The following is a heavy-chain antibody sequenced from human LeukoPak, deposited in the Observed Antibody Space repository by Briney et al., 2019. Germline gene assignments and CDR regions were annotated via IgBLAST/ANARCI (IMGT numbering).Heavy chain of an antibody. J-gene: IGHJ6*02. D-gene: IGHD6-13*01. CDR3: ARPLGDSSNCDYYYYAMDV. CDR2: IWHDGSNK. Sequence: GRSLRLSCAASGFTFSSYDMHWVRQAPGKGLEWVAVIWHDGSNKYYAESVKGRFTISRDNSKNTLYLQMNSLSADDTAVYYCARPLGDSSNCDYYYYAMDVWGQGTTVTVSS. CDR1: GFTFSSYD. V-gene: IGHV3-33*01.